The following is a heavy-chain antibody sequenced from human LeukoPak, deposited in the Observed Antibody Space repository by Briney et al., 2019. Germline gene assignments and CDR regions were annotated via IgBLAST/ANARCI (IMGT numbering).Heavy chain of an antibody. D-gene: IGHD5-12*01. Sequence: GGSLRLSCAASAFTFRDYYMSWIRQAPGKGLEWVSYITSSGSSIYYADSVKGRFTISRDNAQKSLYLQMNSLRAEDTAVYYCARGARYSDYDHDAFDIWGHGTMVTVSS. J-gene: IGHJ3*02. V-gene: IGHV3-11*01. CDR2: ITSSGSSI. CDR1: AFTFRDYY. CDR3: ARGARYSDYDHDAFDI.